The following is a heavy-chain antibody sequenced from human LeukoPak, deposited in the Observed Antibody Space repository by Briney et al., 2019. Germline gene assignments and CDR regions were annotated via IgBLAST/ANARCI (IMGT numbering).Heavy chain of an antibody. CDR2: FDPEDGET. J-gene: IGHJ4*02. Sequence: APVKVSCKVSGYTLTELSMHWVRQAPGKGLEWMGGFDPEDGETIYAQKFQGRVTMTEDTSTDTAYMELSSLRSEDTAVYYCATADGGSLIFDYWGQGTLVTVSS. V-gene: IGHV1-24*01. CDR3: ATADGGSLIFDY. D-gene: IGHD4-23*01. CDR1: GYTLTELS.